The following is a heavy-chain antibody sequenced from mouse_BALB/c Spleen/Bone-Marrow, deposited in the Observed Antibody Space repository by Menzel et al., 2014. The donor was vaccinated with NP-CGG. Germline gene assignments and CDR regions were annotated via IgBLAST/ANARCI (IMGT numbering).Heavy chain of an antibody. J-gene: IGHJ3*01. CDR3: TRSGPGFAY. CDR2: INPNNGGT. V-gene: IGHV1S81*02. Sequence: QVQLKESGAELVKPGASVKLSCKASGYTFTNYFMYWVKQRPGQGLEWIGEINPNNGGTNFNENFKSKATLTLDKSSSTAYMQLSSLTSEDSAAYYCTRSGPGFAYWGHGTLVTVSA. CDR1: GYTFTNYF.